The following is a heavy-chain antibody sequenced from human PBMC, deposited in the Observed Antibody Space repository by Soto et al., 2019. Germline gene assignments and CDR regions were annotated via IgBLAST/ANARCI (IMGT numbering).Heavy chain of an antibody. CDR2: INPSGGST. D-gene: IGHD3-22*01. J-gene: IGHJ3*02. CDR3: AREDDSSGYSTPDAFDI. CDR1: GYTFTSYY. Sequence: ASVKVSCKASGYTFTSYYMHWARQAPGQGLEWMGIINPSGGSTSYAQKFQGRVTMTRDTSTSTVYMELSSLRSEDTAVYYCAREDDSSGYSTPDAFDIWGQGTRVTVSS. V-gene: IGHV1-46*01.